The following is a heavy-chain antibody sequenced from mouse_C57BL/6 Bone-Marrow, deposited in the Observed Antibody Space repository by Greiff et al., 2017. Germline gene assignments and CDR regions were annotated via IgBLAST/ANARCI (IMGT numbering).Heavy chain of an antibody. Sequence: EAKLMESGAELVRPGASVKLSCTASGFNIKDDYMHWVKQRPEQGLEWIGWIDPENGDTEYASKFQGKATITADTSSNTAYLQLSSLTSEDTAVYYCTTITTVVAKGYFDVWGTGTTVTVSS. CDR1: GFNIKDDY. J-gene: IGHJ1*03. CDR2: IDPENGDT. CDR3: TTITTVVAKGYFDV. V-gene: IGHV14-4*01. D-gene: IGHD1-1*01.